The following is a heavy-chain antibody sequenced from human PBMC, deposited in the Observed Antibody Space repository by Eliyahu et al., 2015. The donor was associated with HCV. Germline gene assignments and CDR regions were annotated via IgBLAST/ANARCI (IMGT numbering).Heavy chain of an antibody. V-gene: IGHV4-59*01. CDR2: IYXSGSS. CDR1: GGSIXGYX. J-gene: IGHJ4*02. D-gene: IGHD2-15*01. CDR3: ARVSYGSGDPAHFDY. Sequence: QVHLQESGPGLVKSSETLSLTCTVSGGSIXGYXWSWIRXPPGKGLEWIGYIYXSGSSNYSPSLQSRVAISVDTSKNQFSLKLNSVTAADTAVYYCARVSYGSGDPAHFDYWGQGTLVTVSS.